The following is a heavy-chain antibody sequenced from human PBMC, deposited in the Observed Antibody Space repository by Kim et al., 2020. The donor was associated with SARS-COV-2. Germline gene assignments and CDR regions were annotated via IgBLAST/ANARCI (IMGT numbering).Heavy chain of an antibody. Sequence: GGSLRLSCAASGFTFSDYYMSWVRQAPEKGLEWVANIKHDGSAKNYVDSVKGRFTISRDNAKNSLYLQMNSLRAEDTAVYYCARENYYSLDYWGQGTQVSVSS. CDR2: IKHDGSAK. CDR1: GFTFSDYY. V-gene: IGHV3-7*01. D-gene: IGHD3-22*01. J-gene: IGHJ4*02. CDR3: ARENYYSLDY.